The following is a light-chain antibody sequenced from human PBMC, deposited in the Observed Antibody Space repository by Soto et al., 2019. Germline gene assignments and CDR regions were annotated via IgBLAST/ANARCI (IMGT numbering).Light chain of an antibody. CDR1: QSISSY. Sequence: DIQLTQSPSFLSASVGDRVTITCRASQSISSYLAWYQQKPGKAPKLLIYAASTLQSGVPSRFSGSGSGTEFTLTISSLQPEDFATYYCQQLNSYLWTFGQGTKVEIK. V-gene: IGKV1-9*01. J-gene: IGKJ1*01. CDR2: AAS. CDR3: QQLNSYLWT.